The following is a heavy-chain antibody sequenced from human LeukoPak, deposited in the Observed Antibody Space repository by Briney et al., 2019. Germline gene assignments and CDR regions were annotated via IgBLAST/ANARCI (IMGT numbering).Heavy chain of an antibody. Sequence: SVKVSCKASGYTFTSYGISWVRQAPGQGLEWMGGIIPIFGTANYAQKFQGRVTITADESTSTAYMELSSLRSEDTAVYYCARSYVFGVVILRGLDYYYMDVWGKGTTVTVSS. J-gene: IGHJ6*03. CDR3: ARSYVFGVVILRGLDYYYMDV. CDR2: IIPIFGTA. D-gene: IGHD3-3*01. CDR1: GYTFTSYG. V-gene: IGHV1-69*13.